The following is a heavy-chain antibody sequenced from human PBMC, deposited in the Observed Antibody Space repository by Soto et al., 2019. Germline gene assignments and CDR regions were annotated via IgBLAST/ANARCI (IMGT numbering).Heavy chain of an antibody. V-gene: IGHV3-30*03. Sequence: GGSLRLSCAGSGFTFSSYGMHWVRQAPGKGLEWMAVISYHGRNTDYADSVKGRFTISRDNSKNTLYLQMNSLRAEDTAVYYCASRPGALVDYGMDVWGQGTTVTVSS. CDR1: GFTFSSYG. CDR2: ISYHGRNT. D-gene: IGHD6-6*01. CDR3: ASRPGALVDYGMDV. J-gene: IGHJ6*02.